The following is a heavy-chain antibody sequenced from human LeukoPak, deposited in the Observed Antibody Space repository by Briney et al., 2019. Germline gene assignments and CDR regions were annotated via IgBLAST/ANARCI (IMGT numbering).Heavy chain of an antibody. CDR2: IYYSGST. D-gene: IGHD3-9*01. CDR3: ARGTEYYDILTGYYRGLLDY. Sequence: PSETLSLTCTVSGGSISSYYWSWIRQPPGKGLEWIGYIYYSGSTNYNPSLKSRVTISVDTSKSQFSLKLSSVTAADTAVYYCARGTEYYDILTGYYRGLLDYWGQGTLVTVSS. CDR1: GGSISSYY. J-gene: IGHJ4*02. V-gene: IGHV4-59*01.